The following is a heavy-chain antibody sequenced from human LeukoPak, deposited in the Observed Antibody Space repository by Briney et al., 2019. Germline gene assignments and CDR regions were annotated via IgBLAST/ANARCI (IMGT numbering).Heavy chain of an antibody. CDR1: GFPFSDHY. J-gene: IGHJ4*02. Sequence: PGGSLRLSCAASGFPFSDHYMIWIRQAPGKGLEWVSYIDYDGTGMSYADSVKGRFTISRDNAKNSLYLQMDSLRAEDTAVYYCARGARFGGTYFDYWGQGTLVTVSS. V-gene: IGHV3-11*04. D-gene: IGHD3-10*01. CDR2: IDYDGTGM. CDR3: ARGARFGGTYFDY.